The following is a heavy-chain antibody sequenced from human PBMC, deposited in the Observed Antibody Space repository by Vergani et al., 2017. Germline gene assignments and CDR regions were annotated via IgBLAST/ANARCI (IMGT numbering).Heavy chain of an antibody. J-gene: IGHJ6*02. CDR2: IFVGSGNT. V-gene: IGHV1-58*02. D-gene: IGHD1-14*01. Sequence: QMQLVQSGPEVKKPGTSVKVSCKASGFTFTSSAMQWVRQARGQRLEWIGWIFVGSGNTNYAQKFQERVTITRDMSTSTAYMELSSLRSEDTAVYYCASDTGRDYYYYGMDVWGQGTTVTVSS. CDR3: ASDTGRDYYYYGMDV. CDR1: GFTFTSSA.